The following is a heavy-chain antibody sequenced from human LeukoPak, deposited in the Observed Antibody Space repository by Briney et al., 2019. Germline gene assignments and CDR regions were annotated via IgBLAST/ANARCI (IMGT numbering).Heavy chain of an antibody. Sequence: GRSLRLSCAASGFTFSSYAMHWVRQAPGKGLEWVAVISYDGSNKYYADSVKGRFTISRDNSKNTLYLQMNSLRAEETAIYYCAKAPVASCRGAFCYPFDCWGQGNLVTVSS. D-gene: IGHD2-15*01. CDR2: ISYDGSNK. CDR3: AKAPVASCRGAFCYPFDC. J-gene: IGHJ4*02. V-gene: IGHV3-30*04. CDR1: GFTFSSYA.